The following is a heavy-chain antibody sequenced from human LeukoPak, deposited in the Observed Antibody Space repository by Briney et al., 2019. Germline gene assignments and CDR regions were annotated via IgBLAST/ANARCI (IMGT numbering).Heavy chain of an antibody. CDR2: TYHGGNT. V-gene: IGHV4-38-2*01. J-gene: IGHJ3*02. CDR1: GYSVSSQSY. Sequence: ATLSLIYGVWGYSVSSQSYWAAIRPCPGEGLEWIGKTYHGGNTHYNPALRSRVSIPRHTSKHRCPVDVKAVTGADRAGFYCARWLGNGFAMWGQRTMVTVSS. CDR3: ARWLGNGFAM. D-gene: IGHD6-19*01.